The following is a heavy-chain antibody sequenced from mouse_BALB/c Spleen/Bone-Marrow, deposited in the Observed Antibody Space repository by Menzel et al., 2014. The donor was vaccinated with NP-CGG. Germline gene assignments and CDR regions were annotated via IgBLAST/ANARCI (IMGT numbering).Heavy chain of an antibody. CDR3: TRHGEVRRFYYALDY. J-gene: IGHJ4*01. V-gene: IGHV5-12-2*01. CDR2: ISNGGGST. D-gene: IGHD2-14*01. CDR1: GFTFSSYS. Sequence: EVKLMESGGGLVQPGGSLKLSCTASGFTFSSYSMSWVRQTPEKRLEWVAYISNGGGSTYYPDSVKGRFTISRDNAKNSLYLQMSSLKYEDTAMYYCTRHGEVRRFYYALDYWGQGTSVTVSS.